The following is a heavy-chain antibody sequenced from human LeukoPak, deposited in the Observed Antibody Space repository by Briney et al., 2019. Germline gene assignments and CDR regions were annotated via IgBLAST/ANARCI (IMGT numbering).Heavy chain of an antibody. Sequence: PGGSLRLSCAASGFTFSSYSMNWVRQAPGKGLEWVSYISSSSSTIYYADSVKGRFTISRDNAKNSLYLQMNSLRAEDTAVYYCARERSGYCSSTSCYVDAFDIWGQGTMVTVSS. D-gene: IGHD2-2*01. CDR1: GFTFSSYS. CDR2: ISSSSSTI. J-gene: IGHJ3*02. CDR3: ARERSGYCSSTSCYVDAFDI. V-gene: IGHV3-48*04.